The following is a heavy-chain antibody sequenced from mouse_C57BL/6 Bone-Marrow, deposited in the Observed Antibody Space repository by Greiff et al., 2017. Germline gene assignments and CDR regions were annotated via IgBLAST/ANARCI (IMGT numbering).Heavy chain of an antibody. J-gene: IGHJ1*03. CDR3: AIYITCV. D-gene: IGHD1-2*01. V-gene: IGHV5-4*01. CDR1: GFTFSSYA. CDR2: ISDGGSYT. Sequence: EVQLVESGGGLVKPGGSLKLSCAASGFTFSSYAMSWVRQTPEKRLEWVATISDGGSYTYYPDTVKGRFTISRYNAKNNLYLQMSHLNSEDTAMYYCAIYITCVWGTGTTVTVSA.